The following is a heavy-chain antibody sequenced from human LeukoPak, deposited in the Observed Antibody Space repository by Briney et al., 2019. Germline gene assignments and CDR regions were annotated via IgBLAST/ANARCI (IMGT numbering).Heavy chain of an antibody. CDR2: INQGGSDQ. V-gene: IGHV3-7*03. J-gene: IGHJ6*04. CDR3: AKDIRPMVRGGLDV. CDR1: GFTFSNYW. Sequence: PGGSLRLSCAASGFTFSNYWMTWVRQAPGKGLEWVANINQGGSDQYYADSVQGRFTISRDNAKNSLYLQMNSLRAEDTALYYCAKDIRPMVRGGLDVWGKGTTVTISS. D-gene: IGHD3-10*01.